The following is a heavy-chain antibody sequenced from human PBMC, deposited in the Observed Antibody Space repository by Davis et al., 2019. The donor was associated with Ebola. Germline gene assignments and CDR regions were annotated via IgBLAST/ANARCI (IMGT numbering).Heavy chain of an antibody. CDR3: LLAARL. V-gene: IGHV3-7*01. J-gene: IGHJ4*02. CDR1: GFTFSSYW. Sequence: GESLKTPCAAPGFTFSSYWMSWVRQAPGKGPEWVANIKQDGSEKYYVDSVKGRFTISRDNPKDSLYLQMNSLRAEDTAVYYCLLAARLWGQGTLVTVSS. D-gene: IGHD6-6*01. CDR2: IKQDGSEK.